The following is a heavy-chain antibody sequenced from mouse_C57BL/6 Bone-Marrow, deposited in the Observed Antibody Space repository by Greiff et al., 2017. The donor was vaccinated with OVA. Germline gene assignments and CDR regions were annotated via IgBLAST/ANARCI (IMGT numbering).Heavy chain of an antibody. J-gene: IGHJ2*01. Sequence: QVQLKQPGAELVKPGASVKLSCKASGYTFTSYWMQWVKQRPGHGLEWIGEIDPSDSYTNYNQKFKGKATLTVDTSSSTAYMQLSSLTSEDSAVYYCARSWFDYWGQGTTLTVSS. CDR3: ARSWFDY. V-gene: IGHV1-50*01. CDR2: IDPSDSYT. CDR1: GYTFTSYW.